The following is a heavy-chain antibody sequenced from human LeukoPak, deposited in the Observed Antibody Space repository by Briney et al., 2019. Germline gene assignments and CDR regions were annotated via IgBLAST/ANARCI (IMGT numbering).Heavy chain of an antibody. CDR3: ARDGNYGENNWFDP. J-gene: IGHJ5*02. Sequence: AVKVSCKASGGTFSSYAISWVRQAPGQGLEWMGGIIPIFGTANYAQKFQGRVTITADESTSTAYMELSSLRSEDTAVYYCARDGNYGENNWFDPWGQGTLVTVSS. CDR2: IIPIFGTA. V-gene: IGHV1-69*01. CDR1: GGTFSSYA. D-gene: IGHD4-17*01.